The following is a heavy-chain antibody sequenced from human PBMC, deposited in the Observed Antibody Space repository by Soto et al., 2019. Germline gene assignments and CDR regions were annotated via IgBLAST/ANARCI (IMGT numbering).Heavy chain of an antibody. D-gene: IGHD3-10*01. CDR1: GFPFTSYG. CDR3: VGDQFYFDY. CDR2: ISYDGSNK. Sequence: QVQLVESGGGVDQPGRSLRLSCAASGFPFTSYGMHWVREGPGKGLEWLAVISYDGSNKFYADSVKGRFTISRDNSKNTLYLQMNSLRPEDTASYYCVGDQFYFDYRGQGTLVIVSS. V-gene: IGHV3-30*03. J-gene: IGHJ4*02.